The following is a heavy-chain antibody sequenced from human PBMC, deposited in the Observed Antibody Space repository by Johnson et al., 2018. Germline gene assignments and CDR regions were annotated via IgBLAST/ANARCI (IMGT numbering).Heavy chain of an antibody. CDR2: ISYDGSNK. J-gene: IGHJ3*02. Sequence: QVQLQESGGDVVQPGRSLRLSCAASGFTFSSYGMHWVRQAPGKGLEWVAVISYDGSNKYYADSVKGRLTISRDNYKNTMYMEMNSLGAEDRAVYYCAKGWLVGLPDALYIWGQGTMLTVSS. CDR3: AKGWLVGLPDALYI. D-gene: IGHD6-19*01. CDR1: GFTFSSYG. V-gene: IGHV3-30*18.